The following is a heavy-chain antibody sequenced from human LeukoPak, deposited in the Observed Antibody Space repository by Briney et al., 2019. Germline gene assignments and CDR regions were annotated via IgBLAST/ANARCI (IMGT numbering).Heavy chain of an antibody. D-gene: IGHD4-23*01. J-gene: IGHJ4*02. Sequence: PGGSLRLSCAASGFTFSSYSMNWVRQAPGKGPEWVSSISSSSSYIYYADSEKGRFTISRDNDKNSLYLQMNSLRAEDTAVYYCASDLYGGSPRGFDYWGQGTLVTVSS. CDR3: ASDLYGGSPRGFDY. CDR1: GFTFSSYS. V-gene: IGHV3-21*01. CDR2: ISSSSSYI.